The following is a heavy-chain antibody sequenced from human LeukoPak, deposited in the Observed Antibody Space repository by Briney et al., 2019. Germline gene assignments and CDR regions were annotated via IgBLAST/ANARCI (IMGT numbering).Heavy chain of an antibody. CDR1: GFTFSGYW. J-gene: IGHJ4*02. Sequence: PGGSLRFSCAASGFTFSGYWMSWVRQAPGKGLEWVANIKQDGSEKKYVDPVKGRFTISRDNTKNSVHLQMNSLRAEDTAVYYCAGLCITMVRRVNECGDYWGQGTLVTVSS. CDR3: AGLCITMVRRVNECGDY. D-gene: IGHD3-10*01. CDR2: IKQDGSEK. V-gene: IGHV3-7*01.